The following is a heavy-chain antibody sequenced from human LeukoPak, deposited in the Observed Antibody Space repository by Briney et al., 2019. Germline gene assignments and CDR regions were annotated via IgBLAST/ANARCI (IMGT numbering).Heavy chain of an antibody. Sequence: GGSLRLHCAASGFTFSSYSMNWVRQAPGKGLEWVSSIGSSSSYIYYADSVKGRFTISRDNAKNPLYLQMNSLRAEDTAVYYCARDRGIVGATRLFYYYYGIDVWGQGTTVTVSS. V-gene: IGHV3-21*01. J-gene: IGHJ6*02. CDR3: ARDRGIVGATRLFYYYYGIDV. CDR1: GFTFSSYS. CDR2: IGSSSSYI. D-gene: IGHD1-26*01.